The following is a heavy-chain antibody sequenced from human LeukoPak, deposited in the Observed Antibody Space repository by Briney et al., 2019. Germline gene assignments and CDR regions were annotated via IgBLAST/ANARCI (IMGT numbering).Heavy chain of an antibody. CDR3: ASLYYDFWSGYYKFDY. CDR2: IYYSGST. Sequence: SETLSLTCTVSGGSISSSSYYWGWIRQPPGKGLEWIGSIYYSGSTYYNPSLKSRVTISVDTSNNQFSLKLSSVTAADTAVYYCASLYYDFWSGYYKFDYWGQGTLVTVSS. J-gene: IGHJ4*02. V-gene: IGHV4-39*07. CDR1: GGSISSSSYY. D-gene: IGHD3-3*01.